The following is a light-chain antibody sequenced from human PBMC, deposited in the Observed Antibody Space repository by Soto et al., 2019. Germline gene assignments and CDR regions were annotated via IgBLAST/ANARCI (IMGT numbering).Light chain of an antibody. Sequence: QSALTQPASVSGSPGQSITISCTGTSSDVGGYHYVSWYQQHPGKAPKLMIYEVSNRPSGVSNRFSGSKSGNTASLTISGLQAEDEAAYYCSSFTTSRFYVFGPGTKLTVL. J-gene: IGLJ1*01. V-gene: IGLV2-14*01. CDR1: SSDVGGYHY. CDR3: SSFTTSRFYV. CDR2: EVS.